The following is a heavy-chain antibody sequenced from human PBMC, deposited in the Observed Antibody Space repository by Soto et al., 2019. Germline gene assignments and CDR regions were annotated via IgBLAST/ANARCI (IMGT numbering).Heavy chain of an antibody. D-gene: IGHD4-17*01. Sequence: PGGSLRLSCAASGFTFDDYGMSWVRQAPGKGLEWVSGINWNGGSTGYADSVKGRFTISRDNAKNSLYLQMNSLRAEDTALYHYATFYGDYTFGDYYYYMDVWGKGTTVTVSS. CDR2: INWNGGST. CDR1: GFTFDDYG. J-gene: IGHJ6*03. V-gene: IGHV3-20*01. CDR3: ATFYGDYTFGDYYYYMDV.